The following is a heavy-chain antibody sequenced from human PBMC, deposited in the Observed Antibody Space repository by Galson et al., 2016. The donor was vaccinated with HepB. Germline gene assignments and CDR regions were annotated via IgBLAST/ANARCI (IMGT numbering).Heavy chain of an antibody. J-gene: IGHJ6*04. CDR3: VRVVELGRGFHI. CDR1: GDSVSNTHAG. CDR2: TFYRSTWQY. V-gene: IGHV6-1*01. D-gene: IGHD3-10*01. Sequence: CAISGDSVSNTHAGWNWVRQSPSRGLEWLGRTFYRSTWQYDYAESVASRMTISPDTSKNQISLQVWSVITEDTAVYYCVRVVELGRGFHIWGKGTTVTVSS.